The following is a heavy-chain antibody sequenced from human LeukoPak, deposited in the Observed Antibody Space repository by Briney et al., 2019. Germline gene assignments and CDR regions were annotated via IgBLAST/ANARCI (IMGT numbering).Heavy chain of an antibody. CDR2: INHSGST. J-gene: IGHJ5*02. Sequence: SETLSLTCAVYGGSFSGYYWSWIRQPPGKGLEWIGEINHSGSTNYNPSLKSRVTISVDTSKNQFSLKLSSVTAADTAVYYCARGNREYCSGGSCYRSWWFDPWGQGTLVIVSS. CDR3: ARGNREYCSGGSCYRSWWFDP. V-gene: IGHV4-34*01. D-gene: IGHD2-15*01. CDR1: GGSFSGYY.